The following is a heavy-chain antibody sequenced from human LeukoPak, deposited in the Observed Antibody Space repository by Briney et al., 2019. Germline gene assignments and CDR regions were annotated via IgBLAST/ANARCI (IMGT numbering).Heavy chain of an antibody. V-gene: IGHV3-23*01. D-gene: IGHD2-15*01. CDR3: AKDQYCSGDSCPHQQGFHY. Sequence: GGSLRLTCAASGFTFNNYAMTWVRQAPGRGLEWVSTISNSGGSTYYADSVKGRFTIPRDNSKNTLYLRMNSLRAEDTAVYYCAKDQYCSGDSCPHQQGFHYRGQGTLVTVSS. CDR1: GFTFNNYA. J-gene: IGHJ4*02. CDR2: ISNSGGST.